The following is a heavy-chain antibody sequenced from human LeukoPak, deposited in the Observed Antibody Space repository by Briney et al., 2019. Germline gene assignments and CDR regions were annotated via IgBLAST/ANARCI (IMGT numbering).Heavy chain of an antibody. Sequence: PGGSLRLSWIASGXTFNNFAVAWVRQAPGKGLEWVSTINTGGGAYYSASVKGRFTISRGNSRNTLYLQMNSLRAEDTAVYYCAKDLHEYYFDYWGQGTLVTVSS. J-gene: IGHJ4*02. CDR2: INTGGGA. CDR1: GXTFNNFA. CDR3: AKDLHEYYFDY. V-gene: IGHV3-23*01.